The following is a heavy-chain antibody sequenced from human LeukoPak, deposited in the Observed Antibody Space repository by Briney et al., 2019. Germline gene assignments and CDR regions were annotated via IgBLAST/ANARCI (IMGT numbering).Heavy chain of an antibody. J-gene: IGHJ5*02. CDR2: ISAYNGNT. CDR1: GYTFTSYG. D-gene: IGHD6-13*01. V-gene: IGHV1-18*01. Sequence: TSVKVSCKASGYTFTSYGISWVQQAPGQGLEWIGWISAYNGNTNYAQKLQGRVTMTTDTSTSTAYMELRSLRSDDTAVYYCARTTVGQQLVLGGFDPWGQGTLVTVSS. CDR3: ARTTVGQQLVLGGFDP.